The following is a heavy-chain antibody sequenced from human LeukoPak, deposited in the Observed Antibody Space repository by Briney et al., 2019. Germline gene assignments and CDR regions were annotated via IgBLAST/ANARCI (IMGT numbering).Heavy chain of an antibody. J-gene: IGHJ4*02. CDR2: IIPIFGTA. CDR1: GGTFSSYA. V-gene: IGHV1-69*01. CDR3: ARGRIVGATRFPLREYYFDY. D-gene: IGHD1-26*01. Sequence: GASVKVSCKASGGTFSSYAISWVRQAPGQGLEWMGGIIPIFGTANYAQKFQGRVTITADESTSTAYMELSSLRSEDTAVYYCARGRIVGATRFPLREYYFDYWGQGTLVTVSS.